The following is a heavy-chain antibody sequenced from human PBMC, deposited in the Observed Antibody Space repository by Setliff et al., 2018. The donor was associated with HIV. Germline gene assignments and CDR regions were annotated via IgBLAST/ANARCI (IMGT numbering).Heavy chain of an antibody. CDR3: ARDRRGYYYGSGSCYMDV. D-gene: IGHD3-10*01. V-gene: IGHV4-39*02. Sequence: SETLSLTCTVSGGSISSSSYYWGCIRQPPGKGLEWIGSIYYTGRANYNPSLKSRVTMSVDTSKNQFSLKLSSVTAADTAVYYCARDRRGYYYGSGSCYMDVWGTGTTVTVSS. J-gene: IGHJ6*03. CDR2: IYYTGRA. CDR1: GGSISSSSYY.